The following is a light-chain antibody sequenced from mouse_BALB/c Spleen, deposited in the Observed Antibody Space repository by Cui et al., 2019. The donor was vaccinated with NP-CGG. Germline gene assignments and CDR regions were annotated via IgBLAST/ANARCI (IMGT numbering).Light chain of an antibody. CDR3: ALWYSNHWV. V-gene: IGLV1*01. J-gene: IGLJ1*01. CDR2: GTN. Sequence: QAVVTQESALTTPPGETVTLTCRSSTGAVTTNNYANWVQEKPDHLFTGLIGGTNNRAPGVSARFSGSLIGDKAALTITGAQTEDEAIYFCALWYSNHWVFGGGTKLTVL. CDR1: TGAVTTNNY.